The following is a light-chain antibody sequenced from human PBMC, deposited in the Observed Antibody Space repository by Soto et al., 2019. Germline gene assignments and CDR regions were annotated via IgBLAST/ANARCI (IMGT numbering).Light chain of an antibody. J-gene: IGKJ3*01. V-gene: IGKV1-27*01. CDR1: QGINNY. CDR3: QQYSSVHV. Sequence: DIPMTQSPSSLSASVGDRVTITCRASQGINNYVAWYQQKPGKPPKLLIYAASTLQSGVPSRFSGSGSGTDFTLTINSLQPEDVATYSCQQYSSVHVFGHGTKVDIK. CDR2: AAS.